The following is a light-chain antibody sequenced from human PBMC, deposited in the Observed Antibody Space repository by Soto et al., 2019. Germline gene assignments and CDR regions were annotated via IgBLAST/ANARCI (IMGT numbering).Light chain of an antibody. CDR3: HKHGGSPET. Sequence: ASLGDRVTITCRASQSISNFLNWVQHKPGNAPKVLISAASTLQSGVPPRFSGSESGTDLTLTISSLQPEDSASYYCHKHGGSPETCGQGTKVDIK. CDR2: AAS. CDR1: QSISNF. J-gene: IGKJ1*01. V-gene: IGKV1-39*01.